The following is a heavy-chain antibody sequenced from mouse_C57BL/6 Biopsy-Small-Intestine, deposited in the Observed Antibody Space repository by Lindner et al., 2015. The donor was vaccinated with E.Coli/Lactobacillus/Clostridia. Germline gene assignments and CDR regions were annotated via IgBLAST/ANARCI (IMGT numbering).Heavy chain of an antibody. V-gene: IGHV1-31*01. CDR1: GYSFTVYY. D-gene: IGHD1-1*01. CDR3: ARLGGSSGYFDY. Sequence: VQLQESGPELVKPGTSVKISCKASGYSFTVYYMLWVKQSHGNILDWIGYIYPYNGLSSYNQKFKGKATLTVDKSPSTAYMELRSLTSEDSAVYYCARLGGSSGYFDYWGQGTALTVSS. J-gene: IGHJ2*01. CDR2: IYPYNGLS.